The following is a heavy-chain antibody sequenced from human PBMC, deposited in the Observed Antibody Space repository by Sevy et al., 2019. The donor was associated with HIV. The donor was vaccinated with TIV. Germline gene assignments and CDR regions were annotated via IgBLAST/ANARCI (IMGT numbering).Heavy chain of an antibody. CDR2: ISAYNGNT. D-gene: IGHD1-1*01. J-gene: IGHJ4*02. CDR3: AGPARVASANNKEKYYYDY. V-gene: IGHV1-18*04. Sequence: ASAKVSCKASGYTFTSYGISWVRQAPGQGLEWMGWISAYNGNTNYAQKPQGRVTMTTDTSTSTAYMELRSLRSDDTSVYYCAGPARVASANNKEKYYYDYWGQGTLVTVSS. CDR1: GYTFTSYG.